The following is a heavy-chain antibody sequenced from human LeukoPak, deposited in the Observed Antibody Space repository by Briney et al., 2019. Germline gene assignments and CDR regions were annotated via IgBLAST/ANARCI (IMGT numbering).Heavy chain of an antibody. Sequence: GGSLRLSCEASGLTFSRDWMGWVRQAPGKGLEWVSVIYSGGSTYYADSVKGRFTISRDNSKNTLYLQMNSLRAEDTAVYYCARIGTIVGATKKGDAFDIWGQGTMVTVSS. CDR2: IYSGGST. CDR1: GLTFSRDW. V-gene: IGHV3-53*01. CDR3: ARIGTIVGATKKGDAFDI. J-gene: IGHJ3*02. D-gene: IGHD1-26*01.